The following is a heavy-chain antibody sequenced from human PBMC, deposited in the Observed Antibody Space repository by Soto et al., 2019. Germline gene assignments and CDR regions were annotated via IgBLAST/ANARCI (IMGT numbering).Heavy chain of an antibody. CDR2: IYYSGST. J-gene: IGHJ4*02. D-gene: IGHD5-18*01. Sequence: QVQLQESGPGLVKPSETLSLTCTVSGGSISHYFWSWIRQPPAKGLDWIGYIYYSGSTNYNPSLKSRVTISVDTSKNQFSLKLSSVTAADTAVYYCASGNTQHYFQYWGQGTLVTVSS. V-gene: IGHV4-59*01. CDR3: ASGNTQHYFQY. CDR1: GGSISHYF.